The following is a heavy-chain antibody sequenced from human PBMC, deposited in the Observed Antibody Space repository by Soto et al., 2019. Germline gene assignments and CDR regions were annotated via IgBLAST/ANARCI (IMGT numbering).Heavy chain of an antibody. CDR3: ARGSQGHYDLHYGVDV. D-gene: IGHD3-3*01. J-gene: IGHJ6*02. CDR1: DFTFRNYW. CDR2: IKPDGSAT. V-gene: IGHV3-7*03. Sequence: EVQLVESGGDLVQPGGSLRLSCATSDFTFRNYWMNWVRQAPGKGLEWVANIKPDGSATNYVDSVKGRFTISRDNVRNSVSLQMNSLRVEDTAVYYCARGSQGHYDLHYGVDVWGQGTTVTVSS.